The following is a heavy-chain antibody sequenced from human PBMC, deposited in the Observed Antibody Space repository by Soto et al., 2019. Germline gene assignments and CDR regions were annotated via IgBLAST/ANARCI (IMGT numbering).Heavy chain of an antibody. D-gene: IGHD5-18*01. CDR1: GYSFTSYW. J-gene: IGHJ6*02. V-gene: IGHV5-51*01. CDR3: ARHRWEYSYGHVYYYGMDV. CDR2: IYPGDSDT. Sequence: PGESLKISCKGSGYSFTSYWIGWVRQMPGKGLEWMGIIYPGDSDTRYSPSFQGQVTISADKSISTAYLQWSSLKASDIAMYYCARHRWEYSYGHVYYYGMDVWGQGTTVTVSS.